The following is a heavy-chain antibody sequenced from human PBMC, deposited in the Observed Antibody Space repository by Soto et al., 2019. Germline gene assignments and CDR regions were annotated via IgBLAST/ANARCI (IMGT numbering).Heavy chain of an antibody. CDR3: AKDPIPYCGGDCYSFPLY. CDR2: ISYDGSNK. D-gene: IGHD2-21*02. J-gene: IGHJ4*02. V-gene: IGHV3-30*18. Sequence: GGSLRLSCAASGFTFSSYGMHWVRQAPGKGLEWVAVISYDGSNKYYADSVKGRFTISRDNSKNTLYLQMNSLRAEDTAVYYCAKDPIPYCGGDCYSFPLYWGQGTLVTVSS. CDR1: GFTFSSYG.